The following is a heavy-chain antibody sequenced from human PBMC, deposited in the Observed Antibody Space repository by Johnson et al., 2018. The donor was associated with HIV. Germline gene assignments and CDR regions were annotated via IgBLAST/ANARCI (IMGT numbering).Heavy chain of an antibody. CDR2: ISYDVSNK. CDR1: AFTFSIYA. CDR3: ARLRGAFDI. V-gene: IGHV3-30-3*01. J-gene: IGHJ3*02. Sequence: QVQLVESGGGLVQPGGSLRPPCAASAFTFSIYAMHWVRQAPVKGLEWVAIISYDVSNKYYAVYVKGRFTISRDNSKHTLYLQMNSLRAEETAVYYCARLRGAFDIWSQGTMVTVSS.